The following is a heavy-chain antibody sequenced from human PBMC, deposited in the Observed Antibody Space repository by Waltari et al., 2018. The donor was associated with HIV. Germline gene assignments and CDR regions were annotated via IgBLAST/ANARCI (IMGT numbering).Heavy chain of an antibody. J-gene: IGHJ5*02. V-gene: IGHV3-7*01. CDR3: AGSFVRWFGNNLSSAWFDP. Sequence: EVQLVESGGGLVQPGGSLRLSCAASGFTFSSYWMSWVRQAPGKGLEWVANIKQDGSEKYYVDSVKGRFTISRDNAKNSLDLQMNSLRAEDTAVYYCAGSFVRWFGNNLSSAWFDPWGQGTLVTVSS. CDR1: GFTFSSYW. D-gene: IGHD3-10*01. CDR2: IKQDGSEK.